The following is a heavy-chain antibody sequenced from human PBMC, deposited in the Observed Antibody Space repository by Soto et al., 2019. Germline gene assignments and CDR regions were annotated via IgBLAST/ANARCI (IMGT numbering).Heavy chain of an antibody. Sequence: TLSLTCTVSGGSIGSYYWSWIRQPPGKGLEWIGYIYYGGSTNYNPSLKSRVTISVDTSKNQFSLKLSSVTAADTAVYYCARVVRDIVVVPAAEPLYYYYYGMDVWGQGTTVTVSS. D-gene: IGHD2-2*01. J-gene: IGHJ6*02. V-gene: IGHV4-59*01. CDR3: ARVVRDIVVVPAAEPLYYYYYGMDV. CDR1: GGSIGSYY. CDR2: IYYGGST.